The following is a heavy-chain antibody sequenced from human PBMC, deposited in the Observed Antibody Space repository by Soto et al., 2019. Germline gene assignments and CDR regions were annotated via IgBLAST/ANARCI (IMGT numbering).Heavy chain of an antibody. J-gene: IGHJ6*02. V-gene: IGHV1-18*01. CDR1: GYTFTNYG. CDR3: ARVVTTIKDYGMDV. CDR2: INTYSGNT. Sequence: QVQLVQSGAEVKNPGASVKVSCKASGYTFTNYGIGWVRQAPGQGLEWMGWINTYSGNTNSAQKLQGRVTMTTDTXXSTAYMELRSLRSDDTAVYYCARVVTTIKDYGMDVWGQGTTVTVSS. D-gene: IGHD4-17*01.